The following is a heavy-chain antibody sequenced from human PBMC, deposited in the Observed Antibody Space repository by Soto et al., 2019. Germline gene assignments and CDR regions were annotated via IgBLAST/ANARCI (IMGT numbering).Heavy chain of an antibody. V-gene: IGHV6-1*01. Sequence: SRTLSLTCAISGDSVSSNSAAWNWIRQSPSRGLEWLGRTYYRSRWYNDYAVPVRSRITVNADTSKNQFSLQLTSVTPEDTAVYYCAGTTSYQWYYMDVWGKGTTVTVSS. J-gene: IGHJ6*03. CDR3: AGTTSYQWYYMDV. D-gene: IGHD1-7*01. CDR1: GDSVSSNSAA. CDR2: TYYRSRWYN.